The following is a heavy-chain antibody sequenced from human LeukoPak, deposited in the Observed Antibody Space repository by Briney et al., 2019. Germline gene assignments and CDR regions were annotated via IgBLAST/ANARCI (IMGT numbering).Heavy chain of an antibody. D-gene: IGHD3-10*01. Sequence: ASVKVSCKASGYTFTSYYMHWVRQAPGQGLEWMGIINPSGGSTSYAQKFQGRVTITRNTSISTAYMELSSLRSEDTAVYYCASHRRGGVDYWGQGTLVTVSS. CDR3: ASHRRGGVDY. V-gene: IGHV1-46*01. CDR2: INPSGGST. J-gene: IGHJ4*02. CDR1: GYTFTSYY.